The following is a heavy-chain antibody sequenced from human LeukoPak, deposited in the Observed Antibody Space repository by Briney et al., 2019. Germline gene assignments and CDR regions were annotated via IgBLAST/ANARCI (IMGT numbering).Heavy chain of an antibody. CDR1: GYMFTTSF. D-gene: IGHD5-12*01. J-gene: IGHJ4*02. V-gene: IGHV1-46*01. CDR3: ASPPGAGYYSFDY. Sequence: ASVKVSCKASGYMFTTSFMHWVRQAPGQGLEWMGVINPSGTSTDYAQKFQGRVTMTRDTSTNTVYMELSSLRSKDTAVYYCASPPGAGYYSFDYWGQGTLVTVSS. CDR2: INPSGTST.